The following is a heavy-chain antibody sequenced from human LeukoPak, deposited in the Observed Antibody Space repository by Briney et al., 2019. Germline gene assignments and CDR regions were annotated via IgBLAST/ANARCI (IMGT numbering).Heavy chain of an antibody. CDR3: ARDLWNFYDDSGYSRDFDS. CDR2: IGTYGGDT. Sequence: ASVKVSCKATSRISWVRQAPGQGLEWMGWIGTYGGDTYYALKFQGRITVTTDTSTSTVYMELRNLRSDDTAVYYCARDLWNFYDDSGYSRDFDSWGQGTLVTVSS. CDR1: TSR. J-gene: IGHJ5*01. V-gene: IGHV1-18*01. D-gene: IGHD3-22*01.